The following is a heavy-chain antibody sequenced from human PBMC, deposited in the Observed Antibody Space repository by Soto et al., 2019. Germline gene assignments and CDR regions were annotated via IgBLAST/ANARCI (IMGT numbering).Heavy chain of an antibody. V-gene: IGHV3-66*01. J-gene: IGHJ3*02. CDR3: AKEDGYGGGEVFDI. Sequence: GGSLILSCAASGFTVSSNYMSWVRQAPGKGLEWVSVIYSGGSTYYADSVKGRFTISRDNSKNTLYLQMNSLRAEDTAVYYCAKEDGYGGGEVFDIWGKGTMVTVPS. CDR1: GFTVSSNY. CDR2: IYSGGST. D-gene: IGHD5-12*01.